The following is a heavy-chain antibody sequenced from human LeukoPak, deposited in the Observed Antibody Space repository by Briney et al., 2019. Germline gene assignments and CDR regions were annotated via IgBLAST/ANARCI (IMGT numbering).Heavy chain of an antibody. V-gene: IGHV1-18*04. D-gene: IGHD2-2*01. CDR2: ISAYNGNT. CDR3: AGLRAPSRPYCSSTSCYEGLGY. CDR1: GYTFTGYY. Sequence: ASVKVSCKASGYTFTGYYMHWVRQAPGQGLEWMGWISAYNGNTNYAQKLQGRVTMTTDTSTSTAYVELRSLRSDDTAVYYCAGLRAPSRPYCSSTSCYEGLGYWGQGTLATVSS. J-gene: IGHJ4*02.